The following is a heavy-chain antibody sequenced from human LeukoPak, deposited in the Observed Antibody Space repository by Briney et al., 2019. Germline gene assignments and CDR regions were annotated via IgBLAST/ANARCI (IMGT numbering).Heavy chain of an antibody. CDR1: GGSISSGGYY. V-gene: IGHV4-61*08. J-gene: IGHJ3*02. CDR2: IYYSGST. CDR3: ARGPASGGWWEGDAFDI. Sequence: SETLSLTCTVSGGSISSGGYYWSWIRQPPGKGLEWIGYIYYSGSTNYNPSLKSRVTISVDTSKNQFSLKLSSVTAADTAVYYCARGPASGGWWEGDAFDIWGQGTMVTVSS. D-gene: IGHD6-19*01.